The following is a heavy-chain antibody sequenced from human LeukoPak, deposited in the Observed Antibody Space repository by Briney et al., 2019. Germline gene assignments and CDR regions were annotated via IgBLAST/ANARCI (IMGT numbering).Heavy chain of an antibody. CDR1: GFTFSSYA. V-gene: IGHV3-30-3*01. D-gene: IGHD4-17*01. J-gene: IGHJ1*01. Sequence: GRSLRLSCAASGFTFSSYAMHWVRQAPGKGLEWVAVISYDGSNKYYADSVKGRSTISRDHSKNTLYLQMNSLRAEDTAVYYCARGDYGDYVVGAEYFQHWGQGTLVTVSS. CDR3: ARGDYGDYVVGAEYFQH. CDR2: ISYDGSNK.